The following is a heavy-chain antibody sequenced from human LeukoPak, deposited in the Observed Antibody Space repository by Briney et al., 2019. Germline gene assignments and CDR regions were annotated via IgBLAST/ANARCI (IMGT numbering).Heavy chain of an antibody. CDR1: GGSISSGSYY. D-gene: IGHD7-27*01. CDR3: AREISTPGDACFDY. Sequence: PSETLSLTCTVSGGSISSGSYYWSWIRQPAGKGLEWIGRIYTSGSTNYNPSLKSRVTISVDTSKNQFSLKLSSVTAADTAVYYCAREISTPGDACFDYWGQGTLVTVSS. J-gene: IGHJ4*02. CDR2: IYTSGST. V-gene: IGHV4-61*02.